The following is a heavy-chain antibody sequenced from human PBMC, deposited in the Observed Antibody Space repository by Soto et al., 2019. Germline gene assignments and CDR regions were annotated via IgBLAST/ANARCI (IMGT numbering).Heavy chain of an antibody. CDR2: ISNDGSNK. CDR3: GGGHYFPDY. V-gene: IGHV3-30*03. CDR1: GFTISSYG. Sequence: QVQLVESGGGVVQPGRSLRLSCAASGFTISSYGMHWVRQAPGKGLEWVALISNDGSNKYYVDSVKGRFTISRDNSKNPLYLQMNSLRAEDTAVYYCGGGHYFPDYWGQGTLSPVSS. D-gene: IGHD3-22*01. J-gene: IGHJ4*02.